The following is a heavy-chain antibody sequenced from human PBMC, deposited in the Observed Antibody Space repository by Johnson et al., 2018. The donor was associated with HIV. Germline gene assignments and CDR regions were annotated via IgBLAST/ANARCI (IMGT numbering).Heavy chain of an antibody. CDR1: GFTVSSNY. Sequence: VQLVESGGGLVQPGGSLRLSCAASGFTVSSNYMSWVRQAPGKGLEWVSVIYSGGNTYYADSVKGRFTISRDNSNNTLYLQMNSLRVEDTAVYYWARERVRRGQWLVRSDHDAFNIWGQGTMVTVSS. D-gene: IGHD6-19*01. CDR2: IYSGGNT. J-gene: IGHJ3*02. V-gene: IGHV3-66*02. CDR3: ARERVRRGQWLVRSDHDAFNI.